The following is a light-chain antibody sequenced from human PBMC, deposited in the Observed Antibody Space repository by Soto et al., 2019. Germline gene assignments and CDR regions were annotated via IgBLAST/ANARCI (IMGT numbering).Light chain of an antibody. CDR3: QQRNIWPPVT. CDR1: PSVTNY. J-gene: IGKJ5*01. Sequence: EMVLTQSPGTLSLSPEERATLSCRASPSVTNYLAWYQQKPGQPPRLLIYGAFNRAAGIPARFSGSGSGTDFTLTISSLEPEDSAVYYCQQRNIWPPVTFGQGSRLEIK. CDR2: GAF. V-gene: IGKV3-11*01.